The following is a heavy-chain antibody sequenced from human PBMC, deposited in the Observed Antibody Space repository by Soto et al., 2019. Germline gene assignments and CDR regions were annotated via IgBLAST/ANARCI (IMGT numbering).Heavy chain of an antibody. CDR2: IYYTGSA. CDR1: GGSFSSGDYY. J-gene: IGHJ6*02. V-gene: IGHV4-30-4*01. Sequence: SETLSLTCTVSGGSFSSGDYYWSWVRQPPGKGLEWIGYIYYTGSAFNNPSLKSRVSRSIDTSKTQFSLKLSSVTAADTAVYYCARIHFGDEPSYYYYGMDVWGQGTTVTVSS. CDR3: ARIHFGDEPSYYYYGMDV. D-gene: IGHD4-17*01.